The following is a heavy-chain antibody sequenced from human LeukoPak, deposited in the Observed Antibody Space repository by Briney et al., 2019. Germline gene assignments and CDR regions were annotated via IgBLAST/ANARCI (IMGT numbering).Heavy chain of an antibody. D-gene: IGHD1-1*01. CDR3: ATASAITSPGTFQR. J-gene: IGHJ1*01. CDR1: AFTFSDYY. CDR2: VGRSSTSI. V-gene: IGHV3-11*01. Sequence: GGSLTLSCGRSAFTFSDYYTRCIPPAPGRGREWVLYVGRSSTSIYQSESVKSRFTTSRDNAKNTLYLQMNSLRAEDTAVYYYATASAITSPGTFQRWGQRTLVTASS.